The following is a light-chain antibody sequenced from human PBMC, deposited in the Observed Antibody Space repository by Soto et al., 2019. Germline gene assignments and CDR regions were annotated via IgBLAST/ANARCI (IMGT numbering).Light chain of an antibody. CDR3: QQSYSTLTWT. CDR1: QSITKY. Sequence: DIQMTQSPSSLSASVGDRVTMTCRASQSITKYLNWYQQKPGKAPKLLIYAASSLQSGVPSRFSGSGSGTDFTLTISSLQPEDFATYYCQQSYSTLTWTFGQGTKVDIK. CDR2: AAS. V-gene: IGKV1-39*01. J-gene: IGKJ1*01.